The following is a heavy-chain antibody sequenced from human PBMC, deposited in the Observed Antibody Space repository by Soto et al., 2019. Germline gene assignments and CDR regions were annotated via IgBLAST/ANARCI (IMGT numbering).Heavy chain of an antibody. J-gene: IGHJ3*02. CDR3: ARLPGVRGVFDGFNI. CDR1: GYSFAGYW. CDR2: IYPGDSDT. D-gene: IGHD3-10*01. Sequence: GESLKISCKGSGYSFAGYWIGWVRQMPGKGLEWMGVIYPGDSDTRYSPSFQGQVTISADKSFSTAYLQWSSLKASDTAMFFCARLPGVRGVFDGFNIWGQGTMVTVSS. V-gene: IGHV5-51*01.